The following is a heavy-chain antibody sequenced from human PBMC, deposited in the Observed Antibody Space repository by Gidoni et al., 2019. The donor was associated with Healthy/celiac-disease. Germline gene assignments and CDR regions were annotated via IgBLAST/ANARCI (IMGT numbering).Heavy chain of an antibody. CDR1: GFTFSSYA. J-gene: IGHJ4*02. Sequence: EVQLLESGGGLVQPGGSLRLSCAASGFTFSSYAMSWVRQAQGKGLEWVSAIRGSGGSTYYADSVKGRFTISRDNSKNTLYLQMNSLRAEDTAVYYCAKGEGIFDFWSGRVDYWGQGTLVTVSS. V-gene: IGHV3-23*01. CDR3: AKGEGIFDFWSGRVDY. D-gene: IGHD3-3*01. CDR2: IRGSGGST.